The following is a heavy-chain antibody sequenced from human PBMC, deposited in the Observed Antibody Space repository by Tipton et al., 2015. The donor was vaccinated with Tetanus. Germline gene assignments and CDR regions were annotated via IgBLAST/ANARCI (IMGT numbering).Heavy chain of an antibody. Sequence: SLRLSCEASGFTFSSHAMHWIRQPPGKGLEWVAVIPFDGRNERYADSVKGRFIISRDNSKNTLYLQMNSLRPEDTAVYYCAKEFQRARIRFFDSWGQGSQVTASS. J-gene: IGHJ4*02. CDR1: GFTFSSHA. D-gene: IGHD2-15*01. CDR2: IPFDGRNE. V-gene: IGHV3-30*18. CDR3: AKEFQRARIRFFDS.